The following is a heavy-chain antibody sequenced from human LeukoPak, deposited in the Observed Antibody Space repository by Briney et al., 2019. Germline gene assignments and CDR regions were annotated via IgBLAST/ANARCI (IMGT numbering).Heavy chain of an antibody. CDR1: GGSISSYY. V-gene: IGHV4-59*12. CDR3: ARGARQLRYFDWLFFDY. J-gene: IGHJ4*02. CDR2: IYYSGST. D-gene: IGHD3-9*01. Sequence: SETLSLTCTVSGGSISSYYWSWIRQPPGKGLEWIGYIYYSGSTNYNPSLKSRVTISVDTSKNQFSLKLSSVTAADTAVYYCARGARQLRYFDWLFFDYWGQGTLVTVSS.